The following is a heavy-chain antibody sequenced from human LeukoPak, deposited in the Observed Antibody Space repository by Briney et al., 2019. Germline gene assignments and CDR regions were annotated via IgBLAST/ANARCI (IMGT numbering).Heavy chain of an antibody. CDR3: ARGGQTSLNFGY. J-gene: IGHJ4*02. V-gene: IGHV3-21*01. CDR2: ISSSSSYI. Sequence: GGSLRLSCAASGFTFSSYSMNWVRQAPGKGLEWVSSISSSSSYIYYADSVKGRFTISRDNAKNSLYLQMNSLRAEGTAVYYCARGGQTSLNFGYWGQGTLVTVSS. CDR1: GFTFSSYS.